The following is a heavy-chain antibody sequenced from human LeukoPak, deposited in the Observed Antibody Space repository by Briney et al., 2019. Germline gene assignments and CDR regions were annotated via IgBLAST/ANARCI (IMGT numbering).Heavy chain of an antibody. Sequence: GGSLRLSCAASGFTFSNAWMSWVRQAPGKGLEWVGRIKSKTDGGTTDYAAPVKGTFTISRDDSKNTLYLQMNSLKTEDTAVYYCTTWGIVGATTADYWGQGTLVPVSS. J-gene: IGHJ4*02. D-gene: IGHD1-26*01. CDR2: IKSKTDGGTT. CDR3: TTWGIVGATTADY. V-gene: IGHV3-15*01. CDR1: GFTFSNAW.